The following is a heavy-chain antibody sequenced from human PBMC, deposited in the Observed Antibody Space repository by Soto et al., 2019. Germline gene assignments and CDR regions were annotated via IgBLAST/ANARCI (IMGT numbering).Heavy chain of an antibody. CDR1: GFTFSSHW. Sequence: GGSLRLSCTASGFTFSSHWMSWVRQAPGKGLEWVASIKEGESEKYYVDYVRGRLTISRDNAKNSLYLQMNSLRAEDTAVYYCARDLTFDIWGQGTMVTVS. J-gene: IGHJ3*02. V-gene: IGHV3-7*01. CDR2: IKEGESEK. CDR3: ARDLTFDI.